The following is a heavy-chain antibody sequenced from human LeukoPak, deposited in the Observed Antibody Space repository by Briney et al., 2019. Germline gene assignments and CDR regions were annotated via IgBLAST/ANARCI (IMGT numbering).Heavy chain of an antibody. CDR2: INPNSGGT. D-gene: IGHD6-19*01. CDR1: GGTFSSYA. J-gene: IGHJ4*02. CDR3: ARGPYSSGWYDY. Sequence: WASVKVSCKASGGTFSSYAISWVRQAPGQGLEWMGWINPNSGGTNYAQKFQGRVTMTRDTSISTAYMELSRLRSDDTAVYYCARGPYSSGWYDYWGQGTLVTVSS. V-gene: IGHV1-2*02.